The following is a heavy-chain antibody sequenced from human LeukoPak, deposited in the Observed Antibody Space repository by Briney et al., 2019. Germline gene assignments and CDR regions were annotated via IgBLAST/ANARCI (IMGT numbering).Heavy chain of an antibody. CDR1: GYSFTSYW. D-gene: IGHD6-6*01. V-gene: IGHV5-51*01. J-gene: IGHJ4*02. CDR2: IYPGDSDT. Sequence: GESLKISCKGSGYSFTSYWIAWVLQMPGKGLEWMGIIYPGDSDTRYSPSFQGQVTISADKSISTAYLQWSSLEASDTAMYYCARRSSSYPPYYFDYWGQGTLVTVSS. CDR3: ARRSSSYPPYYFDY.